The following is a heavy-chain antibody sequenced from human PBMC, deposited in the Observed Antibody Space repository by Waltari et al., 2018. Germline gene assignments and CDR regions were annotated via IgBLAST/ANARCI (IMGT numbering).Heavy chain of an antibody. CDR2: INPNVGGT. D-gene: IGHD6-13*01. Sequence: QVQLVQSGAEVKKPGASVKVSCKASGYTFTGYYMHWVRQAPGQGLEWMGRINPNVGGTNYAQKFQVRVTMTRDTSISTAYMGLSRLRSDDTAVYYCVRVRGYSSSLYDAFDIWGQGTMVTVSS. V-gene: IGHV1-2*06. CDR3: VRVRGYSSSLYDAFDI. CDR1: GYTFTGYY. J-gene: IGHJ3*02.